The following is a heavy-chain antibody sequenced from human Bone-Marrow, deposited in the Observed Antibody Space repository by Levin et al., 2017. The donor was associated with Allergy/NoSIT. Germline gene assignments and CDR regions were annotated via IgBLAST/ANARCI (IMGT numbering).Heavy chain of an antibody. CDR3: ARSYFYGLGSYSYFFDI. CDR2: IFYSGTT. V-gene: IGHV4-39*07. CDR1: GGSIQSSSHY. Sequence: SQTLSLPCSVSGGSIQSSSHYWNWVRQPPGKGLEWLGTIFYSGTTYYNPSLARRVRISADTSRNRFSLRLTSVTAADTAVYYCARSYFYGLGSYSYFFDIWGQGILVPVS. D-gene: IGHD3-16*01. J-gene: IGHJ3*02.